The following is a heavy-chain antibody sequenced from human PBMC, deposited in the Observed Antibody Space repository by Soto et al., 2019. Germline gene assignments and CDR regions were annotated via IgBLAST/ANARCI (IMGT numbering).Heavy chain of an antibody. V-gene: IGHV4-30-4*01. Sequence: SETLSLTCSVSGGTINSGDYFWSWIRQPPGKGLEWIGPIFYTGSTYYSPSLKSRASMSMDTSKHLFSLRLRSLTAADTAVYFCARVTGPMYCDYYLDYWGQGTLVTVSS. D-gene: IGHD3-3*01. CDR2: IFYTGST. CDR3: ARVTGPMYCDYYLDY. CDR1: GGTINSGDYF. J-gene: IGHJ4*02.